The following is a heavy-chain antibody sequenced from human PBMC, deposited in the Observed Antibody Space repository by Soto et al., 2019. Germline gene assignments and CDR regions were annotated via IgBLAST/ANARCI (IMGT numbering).Heavy chain of an antibody. CDR1: GGSISSYY. D-gene: IGHD6-13*01. V-gene: IGHV4-59*01. J-gene: IGHJ5*02. Sequence: SETLSLTCTVSGGSISSYYWSWIRQPPGKGLEWIGYIYYSGSTNYNPSLKSRVTISVDTSKNQFSLKLSSVTAADTAVYYCARVGGYSSRWSPWFDPWGQGTLVTVSS. CDR2: IYYSGST. CDR3: ARVGGYSSRWSPWFDP.